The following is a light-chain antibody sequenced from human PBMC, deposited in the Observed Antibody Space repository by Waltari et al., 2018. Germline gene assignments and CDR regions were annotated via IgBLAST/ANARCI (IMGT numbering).Light chain of an antibody. V-gene: IGLV2-8*01. CDR3: SSYAGRNTL. CDR2: EVS. Sequence: QSALTQPPSAPGPPGPSVTLPCTGTSSDVGGYNYVSWYQQHPGEAPKLLIYEVSKRPSGVPNRFSGSKSGNTASLTVSGLQAEDEGDYYCSSYAGRNTLFGGGTKLTVL. CDR1: SSDVGGYNY. J-gene: IGLJ2*01.